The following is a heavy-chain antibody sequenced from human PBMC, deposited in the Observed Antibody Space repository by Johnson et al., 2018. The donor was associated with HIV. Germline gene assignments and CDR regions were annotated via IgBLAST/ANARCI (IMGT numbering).Heavy chain of an antibody. V-gene: IGHV3-30*02. J-gene: IGHJ3*02. CDR2: IRYDGNNK. CDR3: ARDQGELRRTHAFDI. CDR1: GITFSSSG. D-gene: IGHD1-14*01. Sequence: QVQLVESGGGVVQPGGSLRLSCAASGITFSSSGMNWVRQAPGKGLEWVSFIRYDGNNKYYTDSVKGRFTISRDNSKNTLYLQMNSLRAEDTAVYYCARDQGELRRTHAFDIWGQGTMVTVSS.